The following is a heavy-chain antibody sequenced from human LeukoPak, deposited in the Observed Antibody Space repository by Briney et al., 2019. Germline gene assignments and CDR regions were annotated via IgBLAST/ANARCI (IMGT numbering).Heavy chain of an antibody. J-gene: IGHJ6*03. D-gene: IGHD5-12*01. CDR3: ARDNLEWIRGEYYYYYYMDV. CDR1: GFTFSSYW. Sequence: GGSLRLSCAASGFTFSSYWMSWVRQAPGKGLEWVANIKQDGSEKYYVDSVKGRFTISRDNAKNSLYLQMNSLRAEDTAVYYCARDNLEWIRGEYYYYYYMDVWGKGTTVTVSS. CDR2: IKQDGSEK. V-gene: IGHV3-7*01.